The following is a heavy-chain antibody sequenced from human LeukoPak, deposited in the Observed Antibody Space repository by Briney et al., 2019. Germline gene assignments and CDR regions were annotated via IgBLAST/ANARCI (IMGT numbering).Heavy chain of an antibody. CDR1: GFTFNSYG. CDR2: ISYDGGLK. Sequence: GRPLRLSCAASGFTFNSYGMHWVRQAPGKGLEWVAVISYDGGLKYYADSVKGRFTITRDNAKNSLYLQMNSLRAEDTAVYSCARTYVPTYYFDSSGHYQAYFDYWGQGTLVTVSS. CDR3: ARTYVPTYYFDSSGHYQAYFDY. D-gene: IGHD3-22*01. J-gene: IGHJ4*02. V-gene: IGHV3-30*03.